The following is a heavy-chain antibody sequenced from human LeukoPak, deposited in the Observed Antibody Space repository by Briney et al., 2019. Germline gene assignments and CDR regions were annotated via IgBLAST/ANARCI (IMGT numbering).Heavy chain of an antibody. V-gene: IGHV4-4*02. CDR2: IYHSGST. CDR3: ARLDSSGYYLDYYFDY. D-gene: IGHD3-22*01. CDR1: GGSTSSSNW. J-gene: IGHJ4*02. Sequence: SGTLSLTCAVSGGSTSSSNWWGWVRQPPGKGLEWIGEIYHSGSTNYNPSLKSRVTISVDKSKNQFSLKLSSVTAADTAVYYCARLDSSGYYLDYYFDYWGQGTLVTVSS.